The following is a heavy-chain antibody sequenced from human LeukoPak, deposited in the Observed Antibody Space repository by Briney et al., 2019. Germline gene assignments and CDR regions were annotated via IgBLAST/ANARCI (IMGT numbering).Heavy chain of an antibody. CDR3: ATLSRDYYDSVIDY. J-gene: IGHJ4*02. CDR2: INPSGGST. Sequence: GASVKVSCKASGYTFTSYYMHWVRQAPGQGLEWRGIINPSGGSTSYAQKFQGRVTMTRDMSTSTVYMELSSLRSEDTAVYYCATLSRDYYDSVIDYWGQGTLVTVSS. D-gene: IGHD3-22*01. V-gene: IGHV1-46*01. CDR1: GYTFTSYY.